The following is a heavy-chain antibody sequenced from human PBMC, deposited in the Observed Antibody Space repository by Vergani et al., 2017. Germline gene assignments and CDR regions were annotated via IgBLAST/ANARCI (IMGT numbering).Heavy chain of an antibody. D-gene: IGHD3-3*01. V-gene: IGHV3-7*01. CDR1: GFTFSSYW. CDR2: IKQDGSEN. Sequence: EVQLVESGGGLVQPGGSLRLSCAASGFTFSSYWMSWVRQAPGKGLEWVANIKQDGSENYYVDSVKGRFTISRDNAKNSLYLQMNSLRAEDTAVYYCARGGDYDFWSRLPDNNWFDPWGQGTLVTVSS. J-gene: IGHJ5*02. CDR3: ARGGDYDFWSRLPDNNWFDP.